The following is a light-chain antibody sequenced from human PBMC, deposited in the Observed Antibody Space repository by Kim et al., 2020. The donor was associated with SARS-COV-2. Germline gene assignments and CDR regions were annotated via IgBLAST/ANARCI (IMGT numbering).Light chain of an antibody. CDR2: GAS. Sequence: SPGDRAPLSCRANQSVSNSYLAWYQQKPGQAPRLLIYGASSRATGIPDRFSGSGSGTDFTFSISRLEPEDFAVYYCQQYGSSPLTFGGGTKVDIK. CDR1: QSVSNSY. J-gene: IGKJ4*01. CDR3: QQYGSSPLT. V-gene: IGKV3-20*01.